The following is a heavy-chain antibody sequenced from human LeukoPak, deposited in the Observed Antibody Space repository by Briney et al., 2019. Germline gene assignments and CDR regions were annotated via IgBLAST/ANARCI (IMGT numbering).Heavy chain of an antibody. CDR1: GFTFSSYS. D-gene: IGHD6-19*01. CDR3: ASRVAVAGTQDY. V-gene: IGHV3-21*01. J-gene: IGHJ4*02. CDR2: ISSSSSYI. Sequence: GGTLRLSCAASGFTFSSYSMNWVRQAPGKGLEWVSSISSSSSYIYYADSVKGRFTISRDNAKNSLYLQMNSLRAEDTAVYYCASRVAVAGTQDYWGQGTLVTVSS.